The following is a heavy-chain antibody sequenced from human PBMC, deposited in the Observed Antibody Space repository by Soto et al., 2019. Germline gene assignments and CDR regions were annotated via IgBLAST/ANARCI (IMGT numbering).Heavy chain of an antibody. CDR1: SFSGYY. Sequence: SFSGYYWSWIRQPPGKGLEWIGEINHSGSTNYNPSLKSRVTISVDTSKNQFSLKLSSVTAADTAVYYCARPYDFWSGYYAFDIWGQGTMVTVSS. J-gene: IGHJ3*02. V-gene: IGHV4-34*01. CDR3: ARPYDFWSGYYAFDI. CDR2: INHSGST. D-gene: IGHD3-3*01.